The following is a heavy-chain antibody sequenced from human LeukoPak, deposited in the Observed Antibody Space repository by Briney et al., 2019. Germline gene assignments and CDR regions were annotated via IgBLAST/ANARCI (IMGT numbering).Heavy chain of an antibody. CDR2: TKQDGSEN. V-gene: IGHV3-7*01. CDR3: ARSRVRPYFDY. D-gene: IGHD1-1*01. J-gene: IGHJ4*02. Sequence: AAGPLRLSCAASGITFSSYWMSWVRQAPGKRQDRVANTKQDGSENYYVDSVKVPFTISTDNAKNSLYLQMSSLRAEDTAVYYCARSRVRPYFDYWGQGTLVTVSS. CDR1: GITFSSYW.